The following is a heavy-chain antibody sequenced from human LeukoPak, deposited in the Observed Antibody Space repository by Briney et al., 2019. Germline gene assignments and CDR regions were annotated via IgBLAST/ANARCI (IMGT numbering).Heavy chain of an antibody. CDR2: ISSSSSTI. CDR3: ARAHPGDYGDFQFDY. J-gene: IGHJ4*02. V-gene: IGHV3-48*01. CDR1: GFTFDDYG. D-gene: IGHD4-17*01. Sequence: GGSLRLSCAASGFTFDDYGMSWVRQAPGKGLEWVSYISSSSSTIYYADSVKGRFTISRDNAKNSLYLQMNSLRAEDTAVYYCARAHPGDYGDFQFDYWGQGTLVTVSS.